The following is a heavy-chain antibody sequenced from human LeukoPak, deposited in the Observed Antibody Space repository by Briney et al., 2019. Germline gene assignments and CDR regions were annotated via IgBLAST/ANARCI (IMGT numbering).Heavy chain of an antibody. CDR3: ARDRGVCVSTRCYESLGY. V-gene: IGHV1-69*04. CDR2: IIPILGIT. Sequence: GSSVKVSCKASGGTFSSYAISWVRQAPGQGLEWMGRIIPILGITNYAQKFQGRVTITADKSTSTAYMELSGLRSDDTAVYYCARDRGVCVSTRCYESLGYWGQGTLVTVSS. D-gene: IGHD2-2*01. CDR1: GGTFSSYA. J-gene: IGHJ4*02.